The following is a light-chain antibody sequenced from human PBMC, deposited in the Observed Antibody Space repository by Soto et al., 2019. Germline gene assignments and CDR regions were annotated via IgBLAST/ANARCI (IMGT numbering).Light chain of an antibody. CDR2: GAS. CDR1: QSVSNNF. Sequence: EIVLTQSRGTLSLSPGERATLSCRASQSVSNNFLAWYQQKPGQAPRLLIYGASSRATGIPDRFSGTGSGTDFALTISRLEPEDFAVYYCQQYGTSPPRTFGQGTKVDIK. CDR3: QQYGTSPPRT. J-gene: IGKJ1*01. V-gene: IGKV3-20*01.